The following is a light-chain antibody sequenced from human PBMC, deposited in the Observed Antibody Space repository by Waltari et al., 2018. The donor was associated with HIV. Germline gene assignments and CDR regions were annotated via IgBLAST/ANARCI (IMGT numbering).Light chain of an antibody. Sequence: QSVLTQPPSASGTPGQRVTISCSGASSNTGSNYVSWYQELPGTAPKLLIYRTDQRPSGVPDRFSGSKSGTSASLAISGLRSEDEADYYCAAWDDSLSALFGGGTKLTVL. J-gene: IGLJ2*01. V-gene: IGLV1-47*01. CDR2: RTD. CDR3: AAWDDSLSAL. CDR1: SSNTGSNY.